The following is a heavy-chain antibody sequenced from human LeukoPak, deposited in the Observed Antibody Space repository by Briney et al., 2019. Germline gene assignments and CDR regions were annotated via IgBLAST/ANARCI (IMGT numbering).Heavy chain of an antibody. CDR2: ISSSGSTI. CDR3: ARVGAYAAVNC. J-gene: IGHJ4*02. V-gene: IGHV3-48*03. Sequence: PGGSLRLSCAASGFAFSTFEMNWVRQAPGKGLEWVSYISSSGSTIYYADSVKGRFTISRDNAKNSLYLQMTSLRAEDTAVYYCARVGAYAAVNCWGQGTLVTVSS. CDR1: GFAFSTFE. D-gene: IGHD3-16*01.